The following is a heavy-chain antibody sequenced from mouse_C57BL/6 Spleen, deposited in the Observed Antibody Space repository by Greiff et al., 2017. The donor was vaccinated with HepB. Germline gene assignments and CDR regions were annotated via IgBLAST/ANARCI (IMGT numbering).Heavy chain of an antibody. D-gene: IGHD2-4*01. CDR2: ILPGSGST. V-gene: IGHV1-9*01. CDR3: ARGDYDYDRGAWFAY. CDR1: GYTFTGYW. J-gene: IGHJ3*01. Sequence: VKLMESGAELMKPGASVKLSCKATGYTFTGYWIEWVKQRPGHGLEWIGAILPGSGSTNYNEKFKGKATFTADTSSNTAYMQLSSLTTEDSAIYYCARGDYDYDRGAWFAYWGQGTLVTVSA.